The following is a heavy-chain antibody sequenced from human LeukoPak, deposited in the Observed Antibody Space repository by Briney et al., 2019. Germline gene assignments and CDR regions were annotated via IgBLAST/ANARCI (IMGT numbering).Heavy chain of an antibody. CDR1: GYTFTGYY. Sequence: ASVKVSCKASGYTFTGYYMHWVRQAPGQGLEWMGWINPNSGGTNYAQKFQGRVTMTRDTSISTAYTELSRLRSDDTAVYYCAIARDIVVVTANYYFDYWGQGTQVTVSS. J-gene: IGHJ4*02. CDR3: AIARDIVVVTANYYFDY. V-gene: IGHV1-2*02. D-gene: IGHD2-21*02. CDR2: INPNSGGT.